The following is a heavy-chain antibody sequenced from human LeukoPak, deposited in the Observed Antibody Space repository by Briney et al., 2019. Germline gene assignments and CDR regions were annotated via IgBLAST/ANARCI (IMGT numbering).Heavy chain of an antibody. J-gene: IGHJ4*02. Sequence: GGSLRLSCAASGFTFSSYAMSWVRQAPGKGLEWVSAISGSGGSTYYADSVKGRFTISRDNSKNTLYLQMNSLRAEDTAVYYCARSDTAMVEGFFDYWGRGALVTVCS. CDR2: ISGSGGST. CDR3: ARSDTAMVEGFFDY. V-gene: IGHV3-23*01. CDR1: GFTFSSYA. D-gene: IGHD5-18*01.